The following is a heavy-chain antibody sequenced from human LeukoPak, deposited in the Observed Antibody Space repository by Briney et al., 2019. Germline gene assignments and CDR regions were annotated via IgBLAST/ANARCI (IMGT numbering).Heavy chain of an antibody. CDR3: AKSSFCSGGSCYRFDY. J-gene: IGHJ4*02. CDR2: ISGSGGST. CDR1: GFTFSSYV. V-gene: IGHV3-23*01. D-gene: IGHD2-15*01. Sequence: GGSLRLSCAASGFTFSSYVMSWVRQAPGKGLEWVSVISGSGGSTYYADSVKGRFTISRDNSKNTLYLQMNSPRAEDTAVYYCAKSSFCSGGSCYRFDYWGQGTLVTVSS.